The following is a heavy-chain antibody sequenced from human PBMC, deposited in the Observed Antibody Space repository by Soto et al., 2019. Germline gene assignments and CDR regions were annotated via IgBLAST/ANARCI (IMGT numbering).Heavy chain of an antibody. CDR1: GFTFSSYS. Sequence: GGSLRLSCAASGFTFSSYSMNWVRQAPGKGLEWVSSISSSSSYIYYADSVKGRFTISRDNAKNSLYLQMNSLRAEDTAVYYCAGRGRVAIDYYYYYYMDVWGKGTTVTVSS. J-gene: IGHJ6*03. D-gene: IGHD5-12*01. CDR3: AGRGRVAIDYYYYYYMDV. CDR2: ISSSSSYI. V-gene: IGHV3-21*01.